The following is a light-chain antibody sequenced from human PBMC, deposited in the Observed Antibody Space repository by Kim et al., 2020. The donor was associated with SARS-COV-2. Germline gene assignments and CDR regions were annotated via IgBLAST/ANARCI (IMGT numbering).Light chain of an antibody. V-gene: IGLV3-25*03. J-gene: IGLJ3*02. CDR2: KDS. CDR3: QSADSSGTYRV. Sequence: SYELTQPPSVSVSPGQTARITCSGDALPKQYAYWYQQKPGQAPVLVMYKDSERPSGIPERVSGSSSGTTVTLTISGVQAEDEADYYCQSADSSGTYRVFGGGTKVTVL. CDR1: ALPKQY.